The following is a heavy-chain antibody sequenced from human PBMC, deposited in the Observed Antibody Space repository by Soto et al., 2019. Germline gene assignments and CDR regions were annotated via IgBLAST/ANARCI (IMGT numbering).Heavy chain of an antibody. D-gene: IGHD2-2*02. Sequence: ASVKVSCKASGYTFTSYGISWVRQAPGQGLEWMGWISAYNGNTNYAQKLQGRVTMTTDTSTSTAYMELRSLRSDDTAVYYCARVGCSSTSCYTYPRYYYYYGMDVWGQGTTVTVSS. V-gene: IGHV1-18*04. J-gene: IGHJ6*02. CDR1: GYTFTSYG. CDR3: ARVGCSSTSCYTYPRYYYYYGMDV. CDR2: ISAYNGNT.